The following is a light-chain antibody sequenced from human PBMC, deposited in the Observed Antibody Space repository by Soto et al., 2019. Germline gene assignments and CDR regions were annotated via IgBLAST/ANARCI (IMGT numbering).Light chain of an antibody. CDR2: GVT. Sequence: QSALAQPPSASGSPGQSVTISCTGSGSDIGAYNFVSWYQQHPGKAPKLMIFGVTERPSGVPDRFSGSKSGNTASLTVSGLQADDEAVYYCSSFTSNYFYVFGPGTKLTVL. V-gene: IGLV2-8*01. J-gene: IGLJ1*01. CDR3: SSFTSNYFYV. CDR1: GSDIGAYNF.